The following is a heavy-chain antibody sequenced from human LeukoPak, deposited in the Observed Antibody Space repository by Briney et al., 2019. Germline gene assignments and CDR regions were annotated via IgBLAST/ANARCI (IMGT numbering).Heavy chain of an antibody. CDR2: ISGSGGST. V-gene: IGHV3-23*01. CDR3: AKGRYCSSTSCYAYGMDV. Sequence: GESLRLSCAASGFTVSSNYMSWVRQAPGKGLEWVSAISGSGGSTYYADSVKGRFTISRDNSKNTLYLQMNSLRAEDTAVYYCAKGRYCSSTSCYAYGMDVWGQGTTVTVSS. J-gene: IGHJ6*02. CDR1: GFTVSSNY. D-gene: IGHD2-2*01.